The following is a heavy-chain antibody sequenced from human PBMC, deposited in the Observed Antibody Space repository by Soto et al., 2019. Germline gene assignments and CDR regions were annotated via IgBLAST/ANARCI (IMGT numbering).Heavy chain of an antibody. J-gene: IGHJ6*03. V-gene: IGHV1-46*01. CDR1: GYTITSCY. CDR3: ARGYCSSGKCYGLCYYDMDV. Sequence: ASEKVSCKASGYTITSCYMHWVRQAPGQGLEWMGIINPSGSATRYSQKFQGRVTMTRDVSTSTVYMSISGLRSEDTAVYYCARGYCSSGKCYGLCYYDMDVWGDGTTVTVSS. D-gene: IGHD2-2*01. CDR2: INPSGSAT.